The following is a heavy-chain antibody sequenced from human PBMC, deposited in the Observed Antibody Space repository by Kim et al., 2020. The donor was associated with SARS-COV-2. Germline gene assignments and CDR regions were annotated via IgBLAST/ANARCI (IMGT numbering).Heavy chain of an antibody. CDR1: GGSISSGGYY. D-gene: IGHD1-1*01. Sequence: SETLSLTCTVSGGSISSGGYYWSWIRQHPGKGLEWIGYIYYSGSTYSNPSLKSRVTISVDTSKNQFSLKLSSVTAADTAVYYCARDPRNNPVPLGYYYDYGIDVWGQGTTVTVSS. J-gene: IGHJ6*02. CDR2: IYYSGST. V-gene: IGHV4-31*03. CDR3: ARDPRNNPVPLGYYYDYGIDV.